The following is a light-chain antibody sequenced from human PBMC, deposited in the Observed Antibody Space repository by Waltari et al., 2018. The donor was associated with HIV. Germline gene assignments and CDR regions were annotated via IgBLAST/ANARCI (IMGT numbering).Light chain of an antibody. CDR2: EVS. V-gene: IGLV2-23*02. J-gene: IGLJ2*01. CDR1: SSHVGGYNL. CDR3: CAYAGSTTYVI. Sequence: QSALTQPASVSGSPGQSITISCTGTSSHVGGYNLVSSYQQHPGKAPKLMIYEVSKRPSGVSNRFSGSKSGNTASLTISGLQAEDEADYYCCAYAGSTTYVIFGGGTKLTVL.